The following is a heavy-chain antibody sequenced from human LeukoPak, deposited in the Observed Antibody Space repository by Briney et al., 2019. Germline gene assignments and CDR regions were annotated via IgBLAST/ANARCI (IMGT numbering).Heavy chain of an antibody. CDR3: ARPNYVWRTYRGAIDV. V-gene: IGHV3-53*04. J-gene: IGHJ6*02. D-gene: IGHD3-16*01. CDR1: GFTVTSNY. CDR2: IYSDAST. Sequence: GGSLRLSCAASGFTVTSNYMSWVRQAPGKGLKWVSVIYSDASTYYADSVKGRFTISRHNSKNTLYLQMNRMRTEDTAVYYCARPNYVWRTYRGAIDVWGQGTTVTVSS.